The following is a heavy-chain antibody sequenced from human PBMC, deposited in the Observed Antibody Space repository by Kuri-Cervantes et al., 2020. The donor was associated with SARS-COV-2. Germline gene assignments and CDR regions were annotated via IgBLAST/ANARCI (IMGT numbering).Heavy chain of an antibody. CDR3: ASAKIVVVPAAPGAIIYYYYYMDV. D-gene: IGHD2-2*01. Sequence: SQTLSLTCAVYVGSFCGYYWSSIRQPPGKGLEWIGELNHCGSTNYNPSLKSRVTISVDTSKNQFTLKLSSVTAADTAVYYCASAKIVVVPAAPGAIIYYYYYMDVWGKGTTVTVSS. V-gene: IGHV4-34*01. CDR2: LNHCGST. CDR1: VGSFCGYY. J-gene: IGHJ6*03.